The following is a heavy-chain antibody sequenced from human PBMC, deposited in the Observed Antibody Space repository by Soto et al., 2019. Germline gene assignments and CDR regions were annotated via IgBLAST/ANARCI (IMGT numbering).Heavy chain of an antibody. J-gene: IGHJ6*02. CDR2: IYYSGST. CDR1: GGSISSYY. V-gene: IGHV4-59*01. D-gene: IGHD6-13*01. Sequence: PSETLSLTCTVSGGSISSYYWSWIRQPPGKGLEWIGCIYYSGSTNYNPSLKSRVTISVDTSKNQFSLKPSSVTAADTAVYYCATGIAAAGTNYYYYGMDVWGQGTTVTVSS. CDR3: ATGIAAAGTNYYYYGMDV.